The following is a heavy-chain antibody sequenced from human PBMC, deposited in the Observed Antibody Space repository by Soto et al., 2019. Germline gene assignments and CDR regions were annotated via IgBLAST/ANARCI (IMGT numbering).Heavy chain of an antibody. Sequence: GGSLRLSCAASGFTFSSYAMSWVRQAPGKGLEWVSAISGSGGSTYYADSVKGRFTISRDNSKNTLYLQMNSLRAEDTAVYYCAKDPHPQGPRDIVVVPAAIDYWGQGTLVTVSS. D-gene: IGHD2-2*01. CDR3: AKDPHPQGPRDIVVVPAAIDY. CDR1: GFTFSSYA. V-gene: IGHV3-23*01. CDR2: ISGSGGST. J-gene: IGHJ4*02.